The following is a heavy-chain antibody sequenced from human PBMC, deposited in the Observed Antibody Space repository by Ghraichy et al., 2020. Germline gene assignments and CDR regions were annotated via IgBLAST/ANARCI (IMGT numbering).Heavy chain of an antibody. J-gene: IGHJ4*02. D-gene: IGHD5-12*01. CDR3: GRVIGGYDVIDS. CDR2: LKKDGSQK. Sequence: GESLNISCAASGFSFSSFWMSWVRQAPGKGLEWVANLKKDGSQKYYVDSVEGRFTISRDNAKNSLYLQMNSLGAEDTAVYYCGRVIGGYDVIDSWGQGTLVTVSS. V-gene: IGHV3-7*01. CDR1: GFSFSSFW.